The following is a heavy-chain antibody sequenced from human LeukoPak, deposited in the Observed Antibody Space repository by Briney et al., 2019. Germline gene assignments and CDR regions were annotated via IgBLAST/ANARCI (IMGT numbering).Heavy chain of an antibody. V-gene: IGHV1-18*01. Sequence: ASVKVSCKASGYTFTSYGISWVRQAPGQGLEWMGWISAYNGNTNYAQKLQGRVTMTTDTSTSTAYMELRSLRSDDTAVYYCARDVYPEGYCSSTSCLDAFDIWGQGTMVTVSS. D-gene: IGHD2-2*01. CDR2: ISAYNGNT. CDR1: GYTFTSYG. J-gene: IGHJ3*02. CDR3: ARDVYPEGYCSSTSCLDAFDI.